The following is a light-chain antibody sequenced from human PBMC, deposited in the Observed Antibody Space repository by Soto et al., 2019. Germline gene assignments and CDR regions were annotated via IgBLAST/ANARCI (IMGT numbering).Light chain of an antibody. CDR1: SSDVGSYNL. J-gene: IGLJ2*01. V-gene: IGLV2-23*01. Sequence: QSVLTQPASVSGSPGQSITISCSGSSSDVGSYNLVSWYQQYPGKAPKLIIYEGSRRPSGVSNRFSGSKSDNTASLTISGLQAEDEADYYCCSYAGSSTYVLFGGGTKLTVL. CDR2: EGS. CDR3: CSYAGSSTYVL.